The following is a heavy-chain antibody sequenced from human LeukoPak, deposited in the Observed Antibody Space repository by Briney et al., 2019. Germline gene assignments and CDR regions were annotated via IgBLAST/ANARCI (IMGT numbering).Heavy chain of an antibody. J-gene: IGHJ6*03. D-gene: IGHD2-8*01. V-gene: IGHV3-21*01. CDR2: ISSSSSYI. CDR1: GFTFSSYS. CDR3: ARRLRDCTNGVCQGAYYYYYMDV. Sequence: GGSLRLSCAASGFTFSSYSMNWVRQAPGKGLEWVSSISSSSSYIYYADSVKGRFTISRDNAKNSLYLQMNSLRAEDTAVYYCARRLRDCTNGVCQGAYYYYYMDVWGKGTTVTVSS.